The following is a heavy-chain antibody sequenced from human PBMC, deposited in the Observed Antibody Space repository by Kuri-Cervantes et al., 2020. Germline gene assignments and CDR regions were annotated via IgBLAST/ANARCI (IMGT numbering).Heavy chain of an antibody. CDR2: INSPATAT. V-gene: IGHV3-48*04. D-gene: IGHD3-22*01. CDR3: ARDSWYYGTTGYYGFDF. CDR1: GFTFGHYA. J-gene: IGHJ4*02. Sequence: GESLKISCAASGFTFGHYAMSWVRQAPGKGLEWISGINSPATATYYADSVRGRFTMSRDNAKNSLFLQMNTLRAEDTAVYYCARDSWYYGTTGYYGFDFWGQGTLVTVSS.